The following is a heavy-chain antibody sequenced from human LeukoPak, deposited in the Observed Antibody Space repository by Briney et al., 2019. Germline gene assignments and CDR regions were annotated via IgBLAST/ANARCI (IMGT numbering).Heavy chain of an antibody. CDR1: GGSISSGSYC. V-gene: IGHV4-61*02. D-gene: IGHD2-8*01. CDR3: ARGRASYCTNGVCYSRSNNWFDP. Sequence: PSETLSLTCTVSGGSISSGSYCWSWIRQPAGKGLEWIGRIYTSGSTNYNPSLKSRVTISVDTSKNQFSLKLSSVTAADTAVYYRARGRASYCTNGVCYSRSNNWFDPWGQGTLVTVSS. CDR2: IYTSGST. J-gene: IGHJ5*02.